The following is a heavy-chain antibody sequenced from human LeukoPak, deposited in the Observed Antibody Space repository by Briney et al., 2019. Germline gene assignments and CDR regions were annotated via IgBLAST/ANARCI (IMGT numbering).Heavy chain of an antibody. CDR1: GGSISSSSYY. V-gene: IGHV4-39*01. D-gene: IGHD3-3*01. CDR3: ARHSKYDFWSGSEALVYYYYYMDV. Sequence: SETLSLTCTVSGGSISSSSYYWGWIRQPPGKGLEWIGSIYYSGSTYYNPSLKSRVTISVDTSKNQFSLKLSSVTAADTAVYYCARHSKYDFWSGSEALVYYYYYMDVWGKGTTVTVSS. CDR2: IYYSGST. J-gene: IGHJ6*03.